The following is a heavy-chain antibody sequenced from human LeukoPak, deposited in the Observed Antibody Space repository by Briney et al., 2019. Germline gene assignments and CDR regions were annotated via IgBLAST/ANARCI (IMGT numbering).Heavy chain of an antibody. V-gene: IGHV3-48*02. Sequence: GGSLRLSCAASAFTFSDYSMNWVRQAPGKGLEWISYIDTSSSTMYYADSVMGRFTISRDNAKESLYLQMNSLRDEDTAVYYCARDSIAAAGTGSGVDYWGQGTLVTVSS. D-gene: IGHD6-13*01. J-gene: IGHJ4*02. CDR3: ARDSIAAAGTGSGVDY. CDR2: IDTSSSTM. CDR1: AFTFSDYS.